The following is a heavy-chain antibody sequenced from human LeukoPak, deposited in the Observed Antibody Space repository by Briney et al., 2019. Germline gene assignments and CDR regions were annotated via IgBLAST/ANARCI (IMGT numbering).Heavy chain of an antibody. CDR1: GGSVSSGSYY. CDR3: ASTSGWYDSGTIDH. V-gene: IGHV4-61*01. J-gene: IGHJ4*02. Sequence: SETLSLTCTVSGGSVSSGSYYWSWIRQPPGKGLEWIGYIYYSGSTNYNPSLKSRVTISVDRSKNQFSLKLSSVTAADTAVYYCASTSGWYDSGTIDHWGQGTLVTVSS. CDR2: IYYSGST. D-gene: IGHD6-19*01.